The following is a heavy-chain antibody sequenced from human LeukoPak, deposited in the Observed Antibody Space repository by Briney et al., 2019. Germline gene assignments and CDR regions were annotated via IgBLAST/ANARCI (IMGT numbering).Heavy chain of an antibody. CDR2: IYYSGST. CDR1: GGSISSSSYY. CDR3: ARGPSSGYYVYYYGMDV. V-gene: IGHV4-39*07. Sequence: PSETLSLTCTVSGGSISSSSYYWGWIRQPPGKGLEWIGSIYYSGSTYYNPSLKSRVTISVDTSKNQFSLKLSSVTAADTAVYYCARGPSSGYYVYYYGMDVWGQGTTVTVSS. J-gene: IGHJ6*02. D-gene: IGHD3-22*01.